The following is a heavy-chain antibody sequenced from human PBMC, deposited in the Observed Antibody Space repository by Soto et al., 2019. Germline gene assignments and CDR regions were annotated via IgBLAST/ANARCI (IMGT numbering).Heavy chain of an antibody. V-gene: IGHV4-39*07. CDR3: VRGGELLLTNYFDY. CDR2: IHHTGST. Sequence: PSETLSLTCTVSGGSISSGDYYWSWIRQPPGKGLEWIGEIHHTGSTNYNPSLKSRVTVSVDTTKNQFSLNLRSVTAADTAVYYCVRGGELLLTNYFDYWGQGTLVTSPQ. J-gene: IGHJ4*02. D-gene: IGHD3-10*01. CDR1: GGSISSGDYY.